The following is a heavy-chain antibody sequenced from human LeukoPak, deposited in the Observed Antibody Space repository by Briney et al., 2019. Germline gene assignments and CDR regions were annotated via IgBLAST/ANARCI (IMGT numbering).Heavy chain of an antibody. J-gene: IGHJ3*02. Sequence: PSETLSLTCTVSGGSISSYYWSWIRQPPGKGLEWIGYIYYSGSTNYNPSLKSRVTISVDTSKNQFSLKLSSVTAADTAVYYCARSPLAYCGGDCYSDAFDIWGQGTMVTVSS. CDR1: GGSISSYY. D-gene: IGHD2-21*02. CDR2: IYYSGST. CDR3: ARSPLAYCGGDCYSDAFDI. V-gene: IGHV4-59*01.